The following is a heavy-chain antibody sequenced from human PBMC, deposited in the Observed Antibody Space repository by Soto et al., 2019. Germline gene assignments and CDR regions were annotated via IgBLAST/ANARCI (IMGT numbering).Heavy chain of an antibody. Sequence: SSETLSLTCAVYGGSFSGYYWSWIHQPPGKGLEWIGEINHSGSTNYNPSLKSRVTISVDTSKNQFSLKLSSVTAADTAVYYCARAPRGAAGRSVFFDYWGQGTLVTVS. CDR3: ARAPRGAAGRSVFFDY. J-gene: IGHJ4*02. CDR1: GGSFSGYY. CDR2: INHSGST. D-gene: IGHD6-13*01. V-gene: IGHV4-34*01.